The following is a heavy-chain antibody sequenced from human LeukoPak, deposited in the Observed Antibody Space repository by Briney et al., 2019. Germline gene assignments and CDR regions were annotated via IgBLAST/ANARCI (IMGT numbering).Heavy chain of an antibody. Sequence: PSETLSLTCTVSGGSISSSSYYWGWIRQPPGKGLEWIGLIYSSGSTLLNPSLKTRVAMSLDLTKNQLSLRLTSLTAADTAMYYCARKDGDYWGQGTLVTVSS. J-gene: IGHJ4*02. CDR1: GGSISSSSYY. CDR3: ARKDGDY. CDR2: IYSSGST. V-gene: IGHV4-39*07.